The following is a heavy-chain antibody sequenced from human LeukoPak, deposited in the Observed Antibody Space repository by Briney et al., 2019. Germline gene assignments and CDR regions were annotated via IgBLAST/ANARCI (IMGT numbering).Heavy chain of an antibody. V-gene: IGHV1-69*06. D-gene: IGHD6-6*01. CDR1: GGTFSSYA. CDR2: IIPIFGTA. Sequence: SVKVSCKASGGTFSSYAISWVRLAPGQGLEWMGGIIPIFGTANYAQKFQGRVTITADKSTSTAYMELSSLRSEDTAVYYCARVGSIAASFDYWGQGTLVTVSS. J-gene: IGHJ4*02. CDR3: ARVGSIAASFDY.